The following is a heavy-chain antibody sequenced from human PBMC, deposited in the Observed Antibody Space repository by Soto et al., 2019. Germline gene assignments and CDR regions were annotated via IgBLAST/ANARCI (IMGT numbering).Heavy chain of an antibody. D-gene: IGHD2-2*01. Sequence: ASVKVSCKASGYIFINYGITWVRQAPGQGLEWMGWISGYNGHTKYADKLQGRVTMTTDTSTTTAYMEPRSLRSDDTAVYYCARDEVPAANWLDRWGQGTLVTVSS. V-gene: IGHV1-18*01. CDR3: ARDEVPAANWLDR. CDR1: GYIFINYG. CDR2: ISGYNGHT. J-gene: IGHJ5*02.